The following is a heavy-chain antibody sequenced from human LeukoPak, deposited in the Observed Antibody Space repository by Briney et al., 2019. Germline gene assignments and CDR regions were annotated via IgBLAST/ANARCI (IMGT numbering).Heavy chain of an antibody. D-gene: IGHD5-12*01. Sequence: SETLSLTCTVSGGSISSGSYYWSWIRQPAGKGLEWIGRIYTSGSTNYNPSLKSRVTIPVDTSKNQFSLKLSSVTAADTAVYYCARCGYSGYGGFDYWGQGTLVTVSS. CDR3: ARCGYSGYGGFDY. CDR2: IYTSGST. CDR1: GGSISSGSYY. V-gene: IGHV4-61*02. J-gene: IGHJ4*02.